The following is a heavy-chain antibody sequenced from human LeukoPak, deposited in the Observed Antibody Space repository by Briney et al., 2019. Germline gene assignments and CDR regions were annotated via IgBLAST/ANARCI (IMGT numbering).Heavy chain of an antibody. CDR3: ARRATTERGHSYGLDF. Sequence: GGSLRLSCAASGFTFDDYAIHWVRQAPGKGLEWISLISWDSGTTYYADSVRGRFTISRDNSKNSLYLQMNSLRAEDTAMYYCARRATTERGHSYGLDFWGQGTLVTVSS. CDR2: ISWDSGTT. V-gene: IGHV3-43D*03. CDR1: GFTFDDYA. J-gene: IGHJ4*02. D-gene: IGHD5-18*01.